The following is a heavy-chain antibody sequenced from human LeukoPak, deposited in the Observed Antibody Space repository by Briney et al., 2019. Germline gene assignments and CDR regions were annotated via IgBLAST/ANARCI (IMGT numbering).Heavy chain of an antibody. CDR3: ATVRDGYNYYYYYYMDV. Sequence: SETLSLTCTVSGGSISSYYWSWIRQPPGKGLEWIGYIYYSGSTNYNPSLKSRVTISVDTSKNQFSLKLSSVTAAGTAVYYCATVRDGYNYYYYYYMDVWGKGTTVTVSS. V-gene: IGHV4-59*01. CDR2: IYYSGST. J-gene: IGHJ6*03. D-gene: IGHD5-24*01. CDR1: GGSISSYY.